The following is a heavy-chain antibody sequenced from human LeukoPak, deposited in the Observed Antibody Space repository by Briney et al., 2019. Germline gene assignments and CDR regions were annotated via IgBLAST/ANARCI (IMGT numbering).Heavy chain of an antibody. CDR3: ARDGGNSPRDLRRGVY. Sequence: ASVKVSCKASGYTFTSYGISWVRQAPGQGVEWRGWISAYNGNTNYAQKLQGRVTMTTDTSTSTAYMQLRSLRSDDTAVYYCARDGGNSPRDLRRGVYWGQGTLVTVSS. CDR2: ISAYNGNT. J-gene: IGHJ4*02. CDR1: GYTFTSYG. D-gene: IGHD4-23*01. V-gene: IGHV1-18*01.